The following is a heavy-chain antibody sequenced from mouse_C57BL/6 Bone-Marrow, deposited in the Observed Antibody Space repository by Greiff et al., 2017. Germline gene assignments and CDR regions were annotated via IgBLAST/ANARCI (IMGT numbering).Heavy chain of an antibody. CDR3: ARSYYSNYDAMDY. V-gene: IGHV14-3*01. CDR2: IDPANGNT. D-gene: IGHD2-5*01. Sequence: DVQLQESVAELVRPGASVKLSCTASGFNIKNTYMHWVKQRPQQGLEWIGRIDPANGNTKYAPKFQGKATITADTSSNTAYLQLSSLTSEDTAIYYCARSYYSNYDAMDYWGQGTSVTVSS. J-gene: IGHJ4*01. CDR1: GFNIKNTY.